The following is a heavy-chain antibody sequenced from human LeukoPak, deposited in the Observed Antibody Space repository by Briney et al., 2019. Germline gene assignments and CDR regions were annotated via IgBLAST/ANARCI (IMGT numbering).Heavy chain of an antibody. CDR1: GYTFTGYY. CDR2: INPNSGGT. J-gene: IGHJ4*02. D-gene: IGHD6-13*01. Sequence: ASVKVSCKASGYTFTGYYMHWVRQAPGQGLEWMGWINPNSGGTNYAQEFQGRVTMTRDTSISTAYMELSRLRSDDTAVYYCARDLYSSSSGGGSYVDYWGQGTLVTVSS. CDR3: ARDLYSSSSGGGSYVDY. V-gene: IGHV1-2*02.